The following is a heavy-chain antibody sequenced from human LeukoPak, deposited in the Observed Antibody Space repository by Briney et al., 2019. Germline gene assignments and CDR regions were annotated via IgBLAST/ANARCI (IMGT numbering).Heavy chain of an antibody. V-gene: IGHV3-23*01. J-gene: IGHJ4*02. D-gene: IGHD3-10*01. CDR1: GFTFSSYA. CDR2: ISGSGGST. Sequence: GGSLRLSCAASGFTFSSYAMSWVRQAPGKGLEWVSAISGSGGSTYYADSVKGRFTISRDNSKNTLYLQMNSLRAEDTAVYHCAKGSNSGITMVRGVIKSYFDYWGQGTLVTVSS. CDR3: AKGSNSGITMVRGVIKSYFDY.